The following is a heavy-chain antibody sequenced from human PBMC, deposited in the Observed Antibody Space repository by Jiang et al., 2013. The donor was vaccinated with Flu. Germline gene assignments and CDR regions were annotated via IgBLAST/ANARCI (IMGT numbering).Heavy chain of an antibody. CDR2: INHSGST. CDR1: GGSFSGYY. CDR3: ARGDNLHYDILTVPPGWFDP. D-gene: IGHD3-9*01. Sequence: LLKPSETLSLTCAVYGGSFSGYYWSWIRQPPGKGLEWIGEINHSGSTNYNPSLKSRVTISVDTSKNQFSLKLSSVTAADTAVYYCARGDNLHYDILTVPPGWFDPWGQGTLV. V-gene: IGHV4-34*01. J-gene: IGHJ5*02.